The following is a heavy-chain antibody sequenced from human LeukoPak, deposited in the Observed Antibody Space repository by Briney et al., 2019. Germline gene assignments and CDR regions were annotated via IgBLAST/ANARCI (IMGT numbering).Heavy chain of an antibody. V-gene: IGHV4-34*01. CDR1: GGSFSGYY. CDR2: INHSGST. CDR3: ARRYSSSSFNWFDP. Sequence: SETLSLTCAVYGGSFSGYYWSWIRQPPGKGLEWIGEINHSGSTNYNPSLTSRGTISVDTSKNQFSLKLSSVTAADTAVYYCARRYSSSSFNWFDPWGQGTLVTVSS. D-gene: IGHD6-6*01. J-gene: IGHJ5*02.